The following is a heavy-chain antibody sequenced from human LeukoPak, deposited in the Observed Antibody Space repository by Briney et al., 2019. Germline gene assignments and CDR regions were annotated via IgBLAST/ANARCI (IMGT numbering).Heavy chain of an antibody. CDR2: IYSGGNT. Sequence: GGSLRLSCTVSGFTVSSNSMSWVRQAPGKGLEWVSFIYSGGNTHYSDSVKGRFTISRDNSKNTLYLQMNSLRAEDTAVYYCARDLTVGPTTDYFDYWGQGTLVTVSS. CDR3: ARDLTVGPTTDYFDY. J-gene: IGHJ4*02. CDR1: GFTVSSNS. V-gene: IGHV3-53*01. D-gene: IGHD1-26*01.